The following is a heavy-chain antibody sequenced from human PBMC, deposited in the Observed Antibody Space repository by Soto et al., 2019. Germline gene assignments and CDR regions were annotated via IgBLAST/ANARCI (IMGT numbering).Heavy chain of an antibody. Sequence: QVQLQESGPGLVKPSGTLSLTCAVSGGSIYSSNWWTWVRQPPGKGLEWIGQIYHSGSTNYSPSPKSRVTISVDKSNNQFSLKVTSVTAADTAVYYCTRGWEPTDWGQGSLVTVSS. D-gene: IGHD1-26*01. V-gene: IGHV4-4*02. J-gene: IGHJ4*02. CDR2: IYHSGST. CDR1: GGSIYSSNW. CDR3: TRGWEPTD.